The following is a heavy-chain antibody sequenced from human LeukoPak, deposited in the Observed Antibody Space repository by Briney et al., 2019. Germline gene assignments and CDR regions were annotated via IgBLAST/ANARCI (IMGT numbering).Heavy chain of an antibody. V-gene: IGHV4-31*03. J-gene: IGHJ6*03. CDR3: ARDLEWSPYYMDV. D-gene: IGHD3-3*01. CDR1: GVSISSGGYY. Sequence: PSQTLSLTCTVSGVSISSGGYYWSWLRQHPGKGLEWIGYIYYSGSTYYNPSLKSRVTISVDTSKNQFSLKLSSVTAADTAVYYCARDLEWSPYYMDVWGKGTTVTVSS. CDR2: IYYSGST.